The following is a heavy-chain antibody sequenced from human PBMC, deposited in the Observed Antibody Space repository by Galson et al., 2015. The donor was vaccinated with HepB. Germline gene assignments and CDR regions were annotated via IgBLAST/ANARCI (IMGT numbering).Heavy chain of an antibody. V-gene: IGHV3-30*04. D-gene: IGHD3-10*01. Sequence: SLRLSCAASGFTFSSYAMHWVRQAPGKGLEWVAVISYDGSNKYYADSVKGRFTISRDNSKNTLYLQMNSLRAEDTAVYYCARGRDWGFGELDPSDYWGQGTLVTVAS. CDR3: ARGRDWGFGELDPSDY. CDR1: GFTFSSYA. J-gene: IGHJ4*02. CDR2: ISYDGSNK.